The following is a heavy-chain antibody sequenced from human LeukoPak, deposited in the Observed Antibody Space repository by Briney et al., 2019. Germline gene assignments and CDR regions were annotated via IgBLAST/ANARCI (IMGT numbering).Heavy chain of an antibody. CDR2: ISNNGGNT. CDR3: AKDRRFLREFEY. J-gene: IGHJ4*02. CDR1: GFTFSSYA. V-gene: IGHV3-64D*06. Sequence: PGGSLRLSCSASGFTFSSYAMHWVRQAPGKGLEYVITISNNGGNTYYADSVKGRFTISRDNSKNTLYLQMSSLRAEDTAVYYCAKDRRFLREFEYWGQGTLVTVSS. D-gene: IGHD4-17*01.